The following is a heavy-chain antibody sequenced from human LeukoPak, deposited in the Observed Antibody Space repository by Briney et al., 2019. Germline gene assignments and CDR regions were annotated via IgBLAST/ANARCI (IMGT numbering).Heavy chain of an antibody. CDR1: VYTFT. V-gene: IGHV1-46*01. CDR2: INPSGGST. CDR3: ARVDGNWVSRPFDL. Sequence: ASGKCSCKASVYTFTIHWVRQAPGQGLEGMGIINPSGGSTSYAQKFQGRVTMTRDTSTSTVYMELSSLRSDDTALYYCARVDGNWVSRPFDLWGQGTMVTVSS. D-gene: IGHD1-1*01. J-gene: IGHJ3*01.